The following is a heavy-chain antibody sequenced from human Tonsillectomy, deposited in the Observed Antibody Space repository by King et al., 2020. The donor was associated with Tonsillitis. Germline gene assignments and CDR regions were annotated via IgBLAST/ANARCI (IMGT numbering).Heavy chain of an antibody. D-gene: IGHD6-19*01. CDR2: ISGSGGST. J-gene: IGHJ4*02. CDR3: AKVAGQWLVRGGYFDY. V-gene: IGHV3-23*04. Sequence: EVQLVESGGGLVQPGGSLRLSCAASGFTFSSYAMSWVRQAPGKGLEWVSAISGSGGSTYYADSVKGRFTISRDNSKNTLYLQMNSLRAEDTAVYYCAKVAGQWLVRGGYFDYWGQGTLVTVSS. CDR1: GFTFSSYA.